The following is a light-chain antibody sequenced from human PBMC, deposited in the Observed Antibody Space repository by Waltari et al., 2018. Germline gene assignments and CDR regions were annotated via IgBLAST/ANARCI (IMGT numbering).Light chain of an antibody. CDR3: QQHGTLPAT. CDR1: QSVGSSS. J-gene: IGKJ1*01. CDR2: RAS. V-gene: IGKV3-20*01. Sequence: EIVLTQSPGTAPLSPGERVTLYCRASQSVGSSSLAWYQQKPGQAPRLVIYRASRRAPGIPDRFSGSGSGTDFSLTISRREPEDFAVYYCQQHGTLPATFGQGTKVEIK.